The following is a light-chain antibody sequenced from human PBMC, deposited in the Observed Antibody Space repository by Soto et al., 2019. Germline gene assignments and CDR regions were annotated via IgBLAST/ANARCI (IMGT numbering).Light chain of an antibody. CDR3: QQRSNWPSIT. V-gene: IGKV3-11*01. J-gene: IGKJ5*01. Sequence: EIVLTQSPATLSLSPGERATLSCRASQSVSSYLAWYQQKPGQAPRLLIYDASNRATGIPARFSGSGSGTDFTLTIGSLEPEDFAVYYCQQRSNWPSITFGQGTRLETK. CDR2: DAS. CDR1: QSVSSY.